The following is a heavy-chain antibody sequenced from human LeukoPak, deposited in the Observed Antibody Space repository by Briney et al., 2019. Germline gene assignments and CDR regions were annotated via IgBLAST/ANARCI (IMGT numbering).Heavy chain of an antibody. Sequence: PGGSLRLSCAASGFTLSNSWMHWVRQAPGKGLVWVSRTNGDGSDTSYADSVKGRFTMSRDNAESSLYLQMNSLRVEDTAMYYCARYGQLGDWGRGTLVTVSS. J-gene: IGHJ4*02. CDR3: ARYGQLGD. V-gene: IGHV3-74*01. D-gene: IGHD6-6*01. CDR1: GFTLSNSW. CDR2: TNGDGSDT.